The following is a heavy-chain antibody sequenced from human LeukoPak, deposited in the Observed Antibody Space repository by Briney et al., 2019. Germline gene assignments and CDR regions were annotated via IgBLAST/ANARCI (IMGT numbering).Heavy chain of an antibody. D-gene: IGHD6-6*01. CDR3: ALPPGPLEYSSSSTPYNWFDP. Sequence: KPGGSLRLSCAASGFTFSSYSMNWVRQAPGKGLEWVSSISSSSSYIYYADSVKGRFTISRDDAKNSLCLQMNSMRAEDTAVYYCALPPGPLEYSSSSTPYNWFDPWGQGTLVTVSS. CDR2: ISSSSSYI. J-gene: IGHJ5*02. V-gene: IGHV3-21*01. CDR1: GFTFSSYS.